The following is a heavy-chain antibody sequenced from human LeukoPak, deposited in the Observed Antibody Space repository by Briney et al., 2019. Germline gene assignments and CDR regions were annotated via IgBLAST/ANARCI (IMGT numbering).Heavy chain of an antibody. Sequence: SGGSLRLSCAASGFTFSSYSMSWARQAPGKGLEWVPVISSSGGATYYADSVKGRFTISRDNSKNTLYLQMNSLRAEDTAVYFCARAVGPYDYWGQGTLVTVSS. CDR3: ARAVGPYDY. D-gene: IGHD3-10*01. CDR2: ISSSGGAT. V-gene: IGHV3-23*01. CDR1: GFTFSSYS. J-gene: IGHJ4*02.